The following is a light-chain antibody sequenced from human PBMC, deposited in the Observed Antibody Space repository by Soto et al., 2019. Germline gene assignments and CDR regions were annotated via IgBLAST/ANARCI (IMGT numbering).Light chain of an antibody. CDR1: SSNIGAGYD. V-gene: IGLV1-40*01. CDR3: QSYDSSLTVV. Sequence: QSVLTQPPSVSGAPGQRVTISCTGSSSNIGAGYDVHWYQQFPGTTPKFLIYGNTNRPSGVPDRFSASKSGTSASLDITGLQAEDEAEYFCQSYDSSLTVVFGGGTKVTGL. CDR2: GNT. J-gene: IGLJ2*01.